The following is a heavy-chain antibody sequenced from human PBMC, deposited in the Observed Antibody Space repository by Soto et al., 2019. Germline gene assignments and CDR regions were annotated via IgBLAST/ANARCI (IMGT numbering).Heavy chain of an antibody. CDR3: ARGTKYYYQGMDV. V-gene: IGHV4-59*01. CDR2: IYGSGST. CDR1: GDSINNYY. Sequence: WETLSLTCTVSGDSINNYYWTWIRQPPGKGLEWIGYIYGSGSTSYNPSLKSRLTISVDTSKNQFSLKLKSVTAADTAVYYCARGTKYYYQGMDVWGQGTTVTVSS. J-gene: IGHJ6*02.